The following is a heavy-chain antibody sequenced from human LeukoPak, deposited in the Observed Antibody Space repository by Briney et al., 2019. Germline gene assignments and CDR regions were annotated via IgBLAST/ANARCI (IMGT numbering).Heavy chain of an antibody. J-gene: IGHJ6*02. CDR1: GFTFSSYE. D-gene: IGHD1-14*01. V-gene: IGHV3-48*03. Sequence: PGGSLRLSCAASGFTFSSYEVNWVRQAPGKGLEWVSYIGSSGSTIYLADSVRGRFTISRDNAKNSLYLQMNSLRAEDTAVYYCARTSGASGYGMDVWGQGTTVTVSS. CDR2: IGSSGSTI. CDR3: ARTSGASGYGMDV.